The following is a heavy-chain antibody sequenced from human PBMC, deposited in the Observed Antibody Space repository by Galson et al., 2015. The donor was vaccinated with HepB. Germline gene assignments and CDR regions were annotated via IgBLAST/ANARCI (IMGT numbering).Heavy chain of an antibody. CDR1: GGSISNYY. CDR2: IYYSETT. CDR3: ARHSCGSGSHFDY. J-gene: IGHJ4*02. D-gene: IGHD3-10*01. Sequence: ETLSLTCIVSGGSISNYYWSWIRQPPGKRLEWIGYIYYSETTNCNPSLKSRVTISIDTSKNQFSLKLNSVTAADTAVYYCARHSCGSGSHFDYWGLGTLVTVSS. V-gene: IGHV4-59*08.